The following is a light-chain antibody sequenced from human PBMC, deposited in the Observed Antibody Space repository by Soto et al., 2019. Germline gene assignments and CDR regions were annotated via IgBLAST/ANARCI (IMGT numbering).Light chain of an antibody. Sequence: DIHMTQSHSTLSASLGDRVTVTFRASQSINSWLAWYQQKPGKAPKLLIYDASSLQSGVPSRFTGSGFGTEFTLTISSLQPDDFATYYCQQYHRYSRTFGQGSMVDVK. CDR2: DAS. CDR3: QQYHRYSRT. CDR1: QSINSW. V-gene: IGKV1-5*01. J-gene: IGKJ1*01.